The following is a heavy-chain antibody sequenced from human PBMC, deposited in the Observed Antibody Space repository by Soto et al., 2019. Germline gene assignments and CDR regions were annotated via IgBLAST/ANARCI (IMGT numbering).Heavy chain of an antibody. V-gene: IGHV6-1*01. CDR1: GDNVSTNSAA. J-gene: IGHJ5*02. Sequence: HLQQSGPGLVKPSQTLSLTCAIYGDNVSTNSAAWNWIRQSPSRGLEWLGRTYYRSRWFSNYAVSVTSRVSIKADTSKNLFSLELNSVTPEDTAVYYCARGPFQEGSGMVWFAPWGQGTPVIVSS. CDR2: TYYRSRWFS. D-gene: IGHD3-10*01. CDR3: ARGPFQEGSGMVWFAP.